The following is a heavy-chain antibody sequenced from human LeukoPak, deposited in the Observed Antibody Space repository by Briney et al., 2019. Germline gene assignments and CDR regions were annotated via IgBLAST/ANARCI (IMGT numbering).Heavy chain of an antibody. CDR1: GYTFTDYY. CDR3: ARIKVTSDGAL. J-gene: IGHJ4*02. D-gene: IGHD5-18*01. CDR2: ITPNSGGT. Sequence: GASVKVSCKASGYTFTDYYINWVRQAPGQGLEWMGRITPNSGGTIYAQTFQGRFTMTRDTSISTAYMELSRLRSDDTAVYYCARIKVTSDGALWGQGTLVTVSS. V-gene: IGHV1-2*02.